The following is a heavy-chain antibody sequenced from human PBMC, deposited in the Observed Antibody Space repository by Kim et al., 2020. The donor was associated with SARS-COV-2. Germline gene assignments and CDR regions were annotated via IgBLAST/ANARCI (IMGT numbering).Heavy chain of an antibody. V-gene: IGHV4-39*01. Sequence: SETLSLTCTVSGGSISSSSYYWGWIRQPPGKGLEWIGSIYYSGSTYYNPSLKSRVTISVDTSKNQFSLKLSSVTAADTAVYYCARSFSDIVVVVAATSEVFDYWGQGTLVTVSS. CDR3: ARSFSDIVVVVAATSEVFDY. CDR2: IYYSGST. D-gene: IGHD2-15*01. CDR1: GGSISSSSYY. J-gene: IGHJ4*02.